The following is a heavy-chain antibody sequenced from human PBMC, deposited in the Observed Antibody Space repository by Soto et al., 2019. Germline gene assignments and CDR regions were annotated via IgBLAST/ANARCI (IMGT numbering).Heavy chain of an antibody. CDR3: ARVRRGYSYGYFEVYYYYGMDV. CDR1: GYTLTSYD. J-gene: IGHJ6*02. CDR2: MNPNSGNT. V-gene: IGHV1-8*01. D-gene: IGHD5-18*01. Sequence: ASVKVSCKASGYTLTSYDINWVRQATGQGLEWMGWMNPNSGNTGYAQKFQGRVTMTRNTSISTAYMELSSLRSEDTAVYYCARVRRGYSYGYFEVYYYYGMDVWGQGTTVTVSS.